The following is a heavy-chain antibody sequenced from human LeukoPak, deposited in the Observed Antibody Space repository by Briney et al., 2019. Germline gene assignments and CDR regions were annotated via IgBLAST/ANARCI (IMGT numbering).Heavy chain of an antibody. CDR1: GGSFSDYY. Sequence: SETLSLTCAVYGGSFSDYYWSWIRQPPGKGLEWIGEINHSGSTNYNPSLKSRVTISVDTSKNQFSLKVNSVTAADTAVYYCARRGYTYGWGWFDPWGQGTLVTVSS. D-gene: IGHD5-18*01. CDR2: INHSGST. V-gene: IGHV4-34*01. CDR3: ARRGYTYGWGWFDP. J-gene: IGHJ5*02.